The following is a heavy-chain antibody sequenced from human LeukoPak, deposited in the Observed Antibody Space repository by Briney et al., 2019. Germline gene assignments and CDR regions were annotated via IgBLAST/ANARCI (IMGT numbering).Heavy chain of an antibody. D-gene: IGHD1-1*01. V-gene: IGHV4-38-2*02. J-gene: IGHJ4*02. CDR3: ARDVGMTSIDY. CDR1: GYSMSSGYY. CDR2: MYHSGST. Sequence: PSETLSLTCTVSGYSMSSGYYWGWIRQPPERGLEWIGSMYHSGSTYYNPSLKSRVTISVDTSKNQFSLKLSSVTAADTAVYYCARDVGMTSIDYWGQGTLVTVSS.